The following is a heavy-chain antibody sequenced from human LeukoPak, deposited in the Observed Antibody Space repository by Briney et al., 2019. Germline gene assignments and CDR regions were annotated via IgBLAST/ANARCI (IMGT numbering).Heavy chain of an antibody. CDR2: VSSGGNTI. CDR3: ARELDYYGSGSFDY. V-gene: IGHV3-48*03. Sequence: GSLRLSCAASGFTFSSYEMNWVRQAPGKGLEWVSYVSSGGNTIYYADSVRGRFTISRDNAKNSLYLQMNSLRAEDTAVYYCARELDYYGSGSFDYWGQGTLVTVSS. D-gene: IGHD3-10*01. J-gene: IGHJ4*02. CDR1: GFTFSSYE.